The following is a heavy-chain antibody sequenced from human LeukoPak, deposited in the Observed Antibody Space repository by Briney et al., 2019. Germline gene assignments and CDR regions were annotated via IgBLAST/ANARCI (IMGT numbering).Heavy chain of an antibody. CDR1: GGSLSGSY. V-gene: IGHV4-34*01. J-gene: IGHJ4*02. CDR3: ARARRDSGYYKVDY. D-gene: IGHD3-3*01. CDR2: INHSGSA. Sequence: SETLSLTCAVYGGSLSGSYWGWIRQPPGKGLEWIGEINHSGSANYNPSLKSRVTLSIDKSKNQFSLNLNSVTAADTAVYYYARARRDSGYYKVDYWGQGTLVIVSS.